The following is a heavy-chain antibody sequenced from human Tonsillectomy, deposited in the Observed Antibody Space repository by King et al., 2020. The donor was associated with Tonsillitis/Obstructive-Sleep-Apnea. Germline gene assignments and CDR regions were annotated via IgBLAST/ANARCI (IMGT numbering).Heavy chain of an antibody. J-gene: IGHJ4*02. CDR2: SIPIFGTA. CDR1: GGTFSSYA. D-gene: IGHD3-16*02. V-gene: IGHV1-69*01. CDR3: ARSPMLGELSSIIDY. Sequence: VQLVQSVAEVKKPGSSVKVSCKSSGGTFSSYAISWVRQAPGQGLEWMGGSIPIFGTANYAQKFQGRGTINADEHTSTAYMELSSLRSEDTAVYYCARSPMLGELSSIIDYWGQGTLVTVSS.